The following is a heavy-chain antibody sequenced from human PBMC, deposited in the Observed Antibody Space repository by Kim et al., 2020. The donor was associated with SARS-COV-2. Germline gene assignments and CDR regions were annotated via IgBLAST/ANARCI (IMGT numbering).Heavy chain of an antibody. CDR2: ISGSGGST. J-gene: IGHJ3*02. CDR3: AKPDSYDFWSGFHAFDI. CDR1: GFTFSSYA. V-gene: IGHV3-23*01. D-gene: IGHD3-3*01. Sequence: GGSLRLSCAASGFTFSSYAMSWVRQAPGKGLEWVSTISGSGGSTYYADSVKGRFTISRDNSKNTLYLQMNSLRTEDTAVYYCAKPDSYDFWSGFHAFDIWCQGTMVTVSS.